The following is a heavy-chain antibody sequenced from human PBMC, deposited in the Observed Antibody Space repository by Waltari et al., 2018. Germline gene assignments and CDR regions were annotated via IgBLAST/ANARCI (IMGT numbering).Heavy chain of an antibody. Sequence: EVQLAQSGADVKKPGESLKISCKGSGYSFSDHCIGWVRQKPGKGLEWMGLIDPRDSDTRYSPSFLGRVTFSVDKSISTAYLHWSSLKVSDTAIYYCARLGLAYCGGDCYSGYFDYWGQGSLVTVSS. V-gene: IGHV5-51*03. CDR3: ARLGLAYCGGDCYSGYFDY. D-gene: IGHD2-21*02. CDR1: GYSFSDHC. CDR2: IDPRDSDT. J-gene: IGHJ4*02.